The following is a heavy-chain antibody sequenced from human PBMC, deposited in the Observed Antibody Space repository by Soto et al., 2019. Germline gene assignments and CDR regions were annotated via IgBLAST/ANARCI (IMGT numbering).Heavy chain of an antibody. D-gene: IGHD6-13*01. V-gene: IGHV3-23*01. CDR1: GFTFSSYA. Sequence: LRLSCAASGFTFSSYAMHWVRQAPGKGLEWVSGISGGGVTTYYADSVKGRFTVSRDNSRNTLYLQMNSLTAEDTAVYYCAKDRAWGIAAAGTEFNWFDPWGQGTLVTVSS. J-gene: IGHJ5*02. CDR2: ISGGGVTT. CDR3: AKDRAWGIAAAGTEFNWFDP.